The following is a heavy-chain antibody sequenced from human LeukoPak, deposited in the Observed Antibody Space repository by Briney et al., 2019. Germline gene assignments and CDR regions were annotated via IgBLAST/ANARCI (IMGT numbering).Heavy chain of an antibody. V-gene: IGHV3-66*01. CDR1: GFTVSTNY. Sequence: GGSLRLSCAASGFTVSTNYMSWVRQAPGKGLEWVSVIYSGGSTYYADSVKGRFTISRDNSKNTLYLQMNSLRADDTAVYHCNGANAERWGQGTLVTVSS. J-gene: IGHJ1*01. CDR2: IYSGGST. CDR3: NGANAER.